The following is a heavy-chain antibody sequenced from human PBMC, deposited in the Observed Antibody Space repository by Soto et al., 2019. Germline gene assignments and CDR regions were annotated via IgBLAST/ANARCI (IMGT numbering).Heavy chain of an antibody. CDR3: ARLSGGRRGFWSGYDTGTLLAFDI. CDR1: GYTFTSYG. CDR2: ISSYNGNT. V-gene: IGHV1-18*01. D-gene: IGHD3-3*01. Sequence: ASVKVSCKASGYTFTSYGISWVRRAPGQGLEWMGWISSYNGNTNYAQKLQGRVTMTTDTSTSTAYMELRSLRSDDTAVYYCARLSGGRRGFWSGYDTGTLLAFDIWGQGTMSPSPQ. J-gene: IGHJ3*02.